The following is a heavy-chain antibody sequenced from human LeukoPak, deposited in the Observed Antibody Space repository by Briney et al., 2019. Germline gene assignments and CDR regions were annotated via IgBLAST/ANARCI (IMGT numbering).Heavy chain of an antibody. J-gene: IGHJ5*02. Sequence: SETLSLTCTVSGGSISSYYWSWIRQPPGKGLEWIGYIYYSGSTNYNPSLKSRVTISVDTSKNQFSLKLYSVTAADTAVYYCARGFNSYDSSGSGYDWFDPWGQGTLVTVSS. CDR3: ARGFNSYDSSGSGYDWFDP. CDR2: IYYSGST. V-gene: IGHV4-59*12. CDR1: GGSISSYY. D-gene: IGHD3-22*01.